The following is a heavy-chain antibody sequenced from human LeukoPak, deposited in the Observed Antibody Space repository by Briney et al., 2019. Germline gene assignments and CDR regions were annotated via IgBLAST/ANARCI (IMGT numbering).Heavy chain of an antibody. CDR2: MNRDGSEK. CDR1: GFTFSNYG. D-gene: IGHD3-16*01. V-gene: IGHV3-7*01. CDR3: ARDGGIIRFGGQDV. Sequence: QAGGSLRLSCAASGFTFSNYGMHWVRQAPGKGLEWVANMNRDGSEKNYVDSIKGRFTISRDNAANSLYLQMNSLRVEDTAVYYCARDGGIIRFGGQDVWGQGTTVIVS. J-gene: IGHJ6*02.